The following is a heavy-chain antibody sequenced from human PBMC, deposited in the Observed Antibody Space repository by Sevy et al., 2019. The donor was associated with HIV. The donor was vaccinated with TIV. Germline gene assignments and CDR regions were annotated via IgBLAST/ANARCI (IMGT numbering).Heavy chain of an antibody. V-gene: IGHV1-18*01. CDR1: GYTFTTYG. D-gene: IGHD6-19*01. J-gene: IGHJ5*02. Sequence: ASVKVSCKASGYTFTTYGITWVRQAPGQGLEWMGWISTYNSMINYAQKFQGRVTMTTDTPTSTAYMELRSLRSDDTAVYYCARSTQVAGRSNWFDPWGQGTLVTVSS. CDR2: ISTYNSMI. CDR3: ARSTQVAGRSNWFDP.